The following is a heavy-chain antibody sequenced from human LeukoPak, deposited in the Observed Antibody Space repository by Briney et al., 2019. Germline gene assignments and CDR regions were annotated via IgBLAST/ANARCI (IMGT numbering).Heavy chain of an antibody. CDR3: ARAGAIATVHLDFDP. CDR1: GASISTHY. D-gene: IGHD6-13*01. V-gene: IGHV4-59*11. J-gene: IGHJ5*02. CDR2: FYFSRST. Sequence: SETLSLTCTVSGASISTHYWNWIRQPPEKGPEWIGDFYFSRSTTYNPSLKSRATISGDTSKNQFSLNLKSVTAADTAVYFCARAGAIATVHLDFDPRGRGTLVTVSS.